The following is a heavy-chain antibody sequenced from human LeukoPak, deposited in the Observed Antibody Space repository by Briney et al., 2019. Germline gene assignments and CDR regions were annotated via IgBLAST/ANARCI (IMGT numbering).Heavy chain of an antibody. CDR3: AKDFGYSYDPNAFDY. D-gene: IGHD5-18*01. Sequence: GGSLRLSCAASGFTFSSYYMSWVRQAPGKGLEWVANIKKDGSEKYYVDSVKGRFTISRDNAKTSLYLQMNRLRAEDTAVYYCAKDFGYSYDPNAFDYWGQGTLVTVSS. V-gene: IGHV3-7*01. CDR1: GFTFSSYY. J-gene: IGHJ4*02. CDR2: IKKDGSEK.